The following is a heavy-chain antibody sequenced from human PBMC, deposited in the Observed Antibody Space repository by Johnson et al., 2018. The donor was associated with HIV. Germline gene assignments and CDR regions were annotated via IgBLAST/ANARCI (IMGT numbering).Heavy chain of an antibody. V-gene: IGHV3-30*02. D-gene: IGHD1-26*01. J-gene: IGHJ3*02. CDR2: IRYDGSNK. Sequence: QVQVVESGGGVVQPGGSLRLSCAASGFTFNTYGMHWVRQAPGKGLEWVAFIRYDGSNKYYADYVKGRFPISRDNSKNPLYLHMKSLRAENTAVYYCAKESKWESRTPHAFDIWGQGTMVTVSS. CDR1: GFTFNTYG. CDR3: AKESKWESRTPHAFDI.